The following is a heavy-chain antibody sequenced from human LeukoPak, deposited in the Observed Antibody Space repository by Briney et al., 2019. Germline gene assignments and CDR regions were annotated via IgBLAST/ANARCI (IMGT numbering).Heavy chain of an antibody. D-gene: IGHD6-19*01. J-gene: IGHJ4*02. CDR1: GFTFSGFA. CDR2: ISDGGGSI. V-gene: IGHV3-23*01. CDR3: AREAVAGSYYFDY. Sequence: PAGGSLRLSCAASGFTFSGFAMSWVRQAPGTGLEWVSAISDGGGSINYADSVKGRFTISRDNSKNTLYLQMNSLRAEDTAVYYCAREAVAGSYYFDYWGQGTLVTVSS.